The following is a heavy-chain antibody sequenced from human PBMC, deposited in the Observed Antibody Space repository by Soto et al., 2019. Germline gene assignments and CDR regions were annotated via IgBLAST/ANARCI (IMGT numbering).Heavy chain of an antibody. CDR2: INIVGGAT. CDR3: KKNYYFDS. CDR1: GFTFSNYA. J-gene: IGHJ4*02. V-gene: IGHV3-23*01. Sequence: EVQLLESGGGLVQPGGSLRLSCAASGFTFSNYAMSWVRQAPGKALEWVSSINIVGGATNYADSVRGRFTMSRDDSRNTVFLQMNSLRAEDTGVYYCKKNYYFDSWGQGTLVTVSS.